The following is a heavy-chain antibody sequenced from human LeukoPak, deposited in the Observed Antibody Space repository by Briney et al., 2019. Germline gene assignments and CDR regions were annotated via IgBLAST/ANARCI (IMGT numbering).Heavy chain of an antibody. CDR3: ARQYYYDSSGYYTY. D-gene: IGHD3-22*01. Sequence: PGGSLRLSCAASGFTFSSYWMSWVRQAPGKGLEWVANIKQDGSEKYYVDSVKGRFTISRDNAKNSLYLQMNSLRAEDTAVYYCARQYYYDSSGYYTYWGQGTLVTVSS. J-gene: IGHJ4*02. CDR1: GFTFSSYW. V-gene: IGHV3-7*03. CDR2: IKQDGSEK.